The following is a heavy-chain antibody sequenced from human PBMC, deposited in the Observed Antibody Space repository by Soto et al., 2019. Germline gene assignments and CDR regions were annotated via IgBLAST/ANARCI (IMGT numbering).Heavy chain of an antibody. J-gene: IGHJ3*02. CDR3: GYCSGGGMNGFDI. CDR2: IYPGDSDT. Sequence: GESLKISCKGSGYRFSSYWIGWVRQMPGKGLEWMGIIYPGDSDTRYSPSFQGQVTISADKSISTAYLQWSSLKASDTAMYYCGYCSGGGMNGFDIWGQGTMVTVSS. CDR1: GYRFSSYW. V-gene: IGHV5-51*01. D-gene: IGHD2-15*01.